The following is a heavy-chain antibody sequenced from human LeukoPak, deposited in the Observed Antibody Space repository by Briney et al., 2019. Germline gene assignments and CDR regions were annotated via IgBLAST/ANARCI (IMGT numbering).Heavy chain of an antibody. D-gene: IGHD3-3*01. V-gene: IGHV3-48*04. J-gene: IGHJ4*02. Sequence: GGSLRLSCAASGFTFSSYAMSWVRQAPGKGLEWVSYISSSGSTIYYADSVKGRFTISRDSAKNSLYLQMNSLRAEDTAVYYCARVGLGFLEWLFGVDYWGQGTLVTVSS. CDR2: ISSSGSTI. CDR3: ARVGLGFLEWLFGVDY. CDR1: GFTFSSYA.